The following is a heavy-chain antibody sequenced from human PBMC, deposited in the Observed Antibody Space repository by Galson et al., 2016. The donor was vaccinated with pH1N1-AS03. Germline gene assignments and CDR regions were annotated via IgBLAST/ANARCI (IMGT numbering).Heavy chain of an antibody. CDR3: AKDRNDYRLHYFSGSDV. CDR1: GFSFSSYG. D-gene: IGHD1-1*01. V-gene: IGHV3-30*02. Sequence: SLRLSCAASGFSFSSYGMHWARQAPGKGLEWVAFIPYDGNNKYYSDSVKGRFTISRDYSKNTVDLQMNSLRAEDTAVYYCAKDRNDYRLHYFSGSDVWGQGTMVTVSS. J-gene: IGHJ6*02. CDR2: IPYDGNNK.